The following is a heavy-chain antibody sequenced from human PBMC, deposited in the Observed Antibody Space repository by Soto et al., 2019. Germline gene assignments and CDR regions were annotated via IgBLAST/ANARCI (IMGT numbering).Heavy chain of an antibody. CDR1: GFTFSSYS. CDR3: ARDRLGRYYFDY. V-gene: IGHV3-21*01. D-gene: IGHD6-6*01. CDR2: ISSSSSYI. J-gene: IGHJ4*02. Sequence: GGSLRLSCAASGFTFSSYSMNWVRQAPGKGLEWVSSISSSSSYIYYADSVKGRFTISRDNAKNSLYLQMNSLRAEDTAVYYCARDRLGRYYFDYWGQGTLVTVSS.